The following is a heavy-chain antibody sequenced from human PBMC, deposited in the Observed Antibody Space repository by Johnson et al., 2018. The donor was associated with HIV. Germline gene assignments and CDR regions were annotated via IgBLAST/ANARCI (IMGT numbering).Heavy chain of an antibody. CDR1: GFTVSSNY. V-gene: IGHV3-30*02. Sequence: QVQLVESGGGLIQPGGSLRLSCAASGFTVSSNYMSWVRQAPGKGLEWVAFIRYDGSNKYYADSVKGRFTISRDNSKNTLYLQMNSLRAEDTAVYYCARAGQHWLADAFDIWGQGTMVTVSS. J-gene: IGHJ3*02. CDR2: IRYDGSNK. D-gene: IGHD6-19*01. CDR3: ARAGQHWLADAFDI.